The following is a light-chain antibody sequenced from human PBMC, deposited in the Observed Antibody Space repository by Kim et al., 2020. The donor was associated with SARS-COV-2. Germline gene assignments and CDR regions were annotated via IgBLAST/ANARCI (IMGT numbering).Light chain of an antibody. CDR1: QSLLHSNGYNY. CDR3: IQDLQTSYT. J-gene: IGKJ2*01. Sequence: DIVMTQSPLSLPVTPGEPASISCRSSQSLLHSNGYNYLDWYLQKPGQSPQLLIYLGSNRASGVPDKFSGSGAGNVFALKISRVEAQDVGVYDCIQDLQTSYTFGQGTTLEI. V-gene: IGKV2-28*01. CDR2: LGS.